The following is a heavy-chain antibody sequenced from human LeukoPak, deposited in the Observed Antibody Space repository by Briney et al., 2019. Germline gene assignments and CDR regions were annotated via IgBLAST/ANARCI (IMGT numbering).Heavy chain of an antibody. Sequence: HPGGSLRLSCAASGFTFNSYTMNWVRQAPGKGLESVSSIRSNSRGINYADSVKGRFTISRDNAKNTLYLRMNSLRAEDTAIYYCARKPLSGGYGGTIDYWGQGTLVTVSS. V-gene: IGHV3-48*04. CDR2: IRSNSRGI. J-gene: IGHJ4*02. D-gene: IGHD5-12*01. CDR1: GFTFNSYT. CDR3: ARKPLSGGYGGTIDY.